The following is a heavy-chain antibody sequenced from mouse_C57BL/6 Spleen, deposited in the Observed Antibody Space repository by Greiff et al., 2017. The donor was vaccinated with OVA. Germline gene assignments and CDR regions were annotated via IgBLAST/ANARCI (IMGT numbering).Heavy chain of an antibody. CDR2: ISYDGSN. CDR3: ATYSNYGDY. V-gene: IGHV3-6*01. J-gene: IGHJ2*01. D-gene: IGHD2-5*01. Sequence: EVQVVESGPGLVKPSQSLSLTCSVTGYSITSGYYWNWIRQFPGNKLEWIGYISYDGSNNYNPSLKNRISITRDTSKNQFFLKLNSVTTEDTATYYCATYSNYGDYWGQGTTLTVSS. CDR1: GYSITSGYY.